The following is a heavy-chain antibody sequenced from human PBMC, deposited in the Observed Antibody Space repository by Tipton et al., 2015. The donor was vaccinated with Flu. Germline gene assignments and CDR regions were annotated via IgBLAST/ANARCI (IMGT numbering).Heavy chain of an antibody. CDR2: IYTTGRT. Sequence: SLRLSCAASGFTVTNNYVTWVRQAPGKGLEWVSVIYTTGRTKSADSVKDRFTISRDISKNMVYLQMNSLRVDDTAIYYRARDMGRGYGEWDSWGQGTLVTVSS. V-gene: IGHV3-53*01. D-gene: IGHD3-10*01. CDR3: ARDMGRGYGEWDS. J-gene: IGHJ5*02. CDR1: GFTVTNNY.